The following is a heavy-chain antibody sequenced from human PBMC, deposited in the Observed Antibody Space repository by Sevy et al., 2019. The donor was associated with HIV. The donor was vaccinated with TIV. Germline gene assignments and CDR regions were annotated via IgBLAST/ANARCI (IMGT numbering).Heavy chain of an antibody. Sequence: GGSLRLSCAASGFTVSSNYMSWVRQAPGKGLEWVSVIYSCGSTYYADSVKGRFTISRDNSKNTLYLQMSSLRAEDTAVYYCATSVVSDSSSWYAYYYYYGMDVWGQGTTVTVSS. J-gene: IGHJ6*02. V-gene: IGHV3-66*03. D-gene: IGHD6-13*01. CDR3: ATSVVSDSSSWYAYYYYYGMDV. CDR1: GFTVSSNY. CDR2: IYSCGST.